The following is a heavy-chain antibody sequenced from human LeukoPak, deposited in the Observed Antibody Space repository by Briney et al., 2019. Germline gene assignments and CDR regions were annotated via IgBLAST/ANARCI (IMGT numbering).Heavy chain of an antibody. CDR2: IRYDGSSK. J-gene: IGHJ4*02. CDR3: VKDSTHFRVWDSYDTTGLNY. D-gene: IGHD3-22*01. CDR1: GFTFSSYG. V-gene: IGHV3-30*02. Sequence: GGSLRLSCAVSGFTFSSYGMHWVRQAPGKGLEWVAFIRYDGSSKYYADSVKGRFTVSRDNSKNTLYLQMNSLRAEDTAVYYCVKDSTHFRVWDSYDTTGLNYWGQGTLVTVSS.